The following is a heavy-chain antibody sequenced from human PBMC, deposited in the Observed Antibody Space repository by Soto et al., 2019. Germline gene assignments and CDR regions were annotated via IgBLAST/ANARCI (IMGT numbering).Heavy chain of an antibody. CDR1: GYTFTSYY. CDR2: INPSGGST. Sequence: GASVKVSCKASGYTFTSYYMHWVRQAPGQGLEWMGIINPSGGSTSYAQKFQGRVTMTRDTSTSTVYMELSSLRSEDTAVYYCARVSSSRWYSYYYYGMDVWGQGTTVTVSS. V-gene: IGHV1-46*01. J-gene: IGHJ6*02. CDR3: ARVSSSRWYSYYYYGMDV. D-gene: IGHD6-13*01.